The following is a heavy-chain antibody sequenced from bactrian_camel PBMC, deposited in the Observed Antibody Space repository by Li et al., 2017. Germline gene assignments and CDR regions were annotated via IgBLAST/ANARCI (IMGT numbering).Heavy chain of an antibody. CDR3: AADPCFGSISRARPRLDETSYTF. D-gene: IGHD3*01. CDR1: GYLFSSYC. CDR2: DDSRDNP. J-gene: IGHJ4*01. Sequence: VQLVESGGGSVQTGGTLRLSCVGHGYLFSSYCMGWFRQAPGKQREGVAADDSRDNPYYADSVKGRFTISKDNAKNTLYLQMNSLEPEDTAMYYCAADPCFGSISRARPRLDETSYTFWGQGTQVTVS. V-gene: IGHV3S53*01.